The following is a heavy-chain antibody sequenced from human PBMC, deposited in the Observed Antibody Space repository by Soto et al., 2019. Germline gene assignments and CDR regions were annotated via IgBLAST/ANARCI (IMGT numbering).Heavy chain of an antibody. J-gene: IGHJ5*02. CDR2: INHSGST. CDR3: ARRPVLRWFDP. V-gene: IGHV4-34*01. CDR1: GGSFSGYY. Sequence: QVQLQQWGAGLLKPSETLSLTCAVYGGSFSGYYWSWIRQPPGKGLEWIGEINHSGSTNYNPPLKSRVTISVDTSKNQFSLKLSSVTAADTAVYYCARRPVLRWFDPWGQGTLVTVSS. D-gene: IGHD3-3*01.